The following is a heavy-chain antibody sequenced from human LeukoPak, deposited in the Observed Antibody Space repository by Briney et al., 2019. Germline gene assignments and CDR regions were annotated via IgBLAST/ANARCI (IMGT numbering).Heavy chain of an antibody. CDR2: ISTTTRTI. J-gene: IGHJ6*02. CDR3: ARTSSSYGMDV. V-gene: IGHV3-48*04. CDR1: GFTISSYS. Sequence: PGGSLRLSCAASGFTISSYSMNWVRQAPGKGLEWVSYISTTTRTIYYADSVKGRFTISRDNAKNSLYLQMNSLRAEDTAVYYCARTSSSYGMDVWGQGTTVTVSS. D-gene: IGHD6-6*01.